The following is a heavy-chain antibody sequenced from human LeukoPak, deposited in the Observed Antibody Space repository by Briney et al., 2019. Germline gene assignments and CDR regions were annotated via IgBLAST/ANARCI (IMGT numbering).Heavy chain of an antibody. V-gene: IGHV3-48*02. CDR1: GFTFSSYS. CDR3: ASSGSYRFDY. CDR2: ITASGTAM. Sequence: GGSLRLSCAASGFTFSSYSMNWVRQAPGKGLGWVSHITASGTAMFYADSVKGRFTISRDNTKNSLYLQMNSLRDEDTAVYYCASSGSYRFDYWGQGTLVTVSS. J-gene: IGHJ4*02. D-gene: IGHD1-26*01.